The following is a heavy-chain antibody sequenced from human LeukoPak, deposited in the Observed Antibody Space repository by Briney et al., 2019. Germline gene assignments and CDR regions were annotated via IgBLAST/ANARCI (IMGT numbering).Heavy chain of an antibody. CDR3: ARANFLYCSSSTCLFDY. CDR1: GYTFTVYY. D-gene: IGHD2-2*01. CDR2: LNPNDGDT. V-gene: IGHV1-2*02. J-gene: IGHJ4*02. Sequence: ASVKVSCKASGYTFTVYYMHCVRQAPGQGFEWMGWLNPNDGDTNYAQKFQGRVTMTRDTSISTAHMEVSRLRSDDTAVYYCARANFLYCSSSTCLFDYWGQGTLVTVSS.